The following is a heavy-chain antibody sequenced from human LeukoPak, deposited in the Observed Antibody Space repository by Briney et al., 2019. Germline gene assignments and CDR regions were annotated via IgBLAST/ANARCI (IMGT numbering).Heavy chain of an antibody. D-gene: IGHD6-19*01. J-gene: IGHJ5*02. V-gene: IGHV4-61*02. CDR3: ARAVAGSRRWFDP. CDR2: IYTSGST. Sequence: SETLSLTCTVSGGSISSGSYYWSWIRQPARKGLEWIGRIYTSGSTNYNPSLKSRVTISVDTSKNQFSLKLSSVTAADTAVYYCARAVAGSRRWFDPWGQGTLVTVSS. CDR1: GGSISSGSYY.